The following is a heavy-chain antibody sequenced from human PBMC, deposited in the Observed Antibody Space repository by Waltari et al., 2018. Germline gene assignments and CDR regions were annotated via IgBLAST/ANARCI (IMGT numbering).Heavy chain of an antibody. Sequence: EVQLIQSGAEVKKPGASVKISCKASGYTFNDYYMHWVQQAPGQGLEWMGRVGPEDGKTKCAEKFQGRVTMTADTSTDTAYMELSSLRSEDTAVYYCARTTTLKSLDYWGQGTLVTVSS. CDR2: VGPEDGKT. CDR1: GYTFNDYY. V-gene: IGHV1-69-2*01. J-gene: IGHJ4*02. CDR3: ARTTTLKSLDY. D-gene: IGHD4-17*01.